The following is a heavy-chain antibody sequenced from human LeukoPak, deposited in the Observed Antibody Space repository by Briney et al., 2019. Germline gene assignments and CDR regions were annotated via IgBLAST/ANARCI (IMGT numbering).Heavy chain of an antibody. CDR3: ARGQDYYDSSGYTLPDY. CDR2: INHSGST. V-gene: IGHV4-34*01. Sequence: SETLSLTCAVYGGSFSGYYWSWIRQPPGKGLEWIGEINHSGSTNYNPSLKSRVTISVDTSKNQFSLKLSSVTAADTAVYYCARGQDYYDSSGYTLPDYWGQGTLVTVSS. D-gene: IGHD3-22*01. J-gene: IGHJ4*02. CDR1: GGSFSGYY.